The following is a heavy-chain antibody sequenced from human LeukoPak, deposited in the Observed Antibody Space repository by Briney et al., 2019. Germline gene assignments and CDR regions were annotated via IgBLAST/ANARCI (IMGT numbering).Heavy chain of an antibody. CDR3: ARQATVTTLSWFDP. D-gene: IGHD4-17*01. CDR2: VYYSGRT. CDR1: GDSISSSNYY. V-gene: IGHV4-39*07. Sequence: SETLSLTCTVSGDSISSSNYYWGWIRQPPGKGLEWIGSVYYSGRTYYNPSLKSRVTISVDTSKNQFSLKLSSVTAADTAVYYCARQATVTTLSWFDPWGQGTLVTVSS. J-gene: IGHJ5*02.